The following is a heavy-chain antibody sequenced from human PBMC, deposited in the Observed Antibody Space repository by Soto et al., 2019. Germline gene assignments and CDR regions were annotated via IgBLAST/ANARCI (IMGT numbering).Heavy chain of an antibody. D-gene: IGHD3-22*01. CDR1: GFPLSNYA. CDR3: ARDLGYYDSSGYFDY. V-gene: IGHV3-23*01. J-gene: IGHJ4*02. Sequence: GGSLRLSCAASGFPLSNYAMSWVRQAPGKGLEWVSAISVSGDSTYYADSVKGRFTISRDNAKNSLYLQMNSLRAEDTAVYYCARDLGYYDSSGYFDYWGQGSLVTVSS. CDR2: ISVSGDST.